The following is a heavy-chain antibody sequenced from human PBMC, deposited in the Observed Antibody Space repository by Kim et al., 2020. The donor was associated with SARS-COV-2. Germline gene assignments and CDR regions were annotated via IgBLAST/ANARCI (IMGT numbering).Heavy chain of an antibody. Sequence: GGSLRLSCAASGFTFSSYAMHWVRQAPGKGLEWVAVISYDGSNKYYADSVKGRFTISRDKAKNTLYLQMNSLRAEDTAVYYCARDSSESGSYSLREYYFDYWGQGAMVTVSS. CDR3: ARDSSESGSYSLREYYFDY. CDR1: GFTFSSYA. J-gene: IGHJ4*02. V-gene: IGHV3-30*04. CDR2: ISYDGSNK. D-gene: IGHD3-10*01.